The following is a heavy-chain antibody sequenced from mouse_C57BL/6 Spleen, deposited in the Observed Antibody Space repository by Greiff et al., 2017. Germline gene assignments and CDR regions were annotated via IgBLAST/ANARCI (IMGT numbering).Heavy chain of an antibody. J-gene: IGHJ4*01. Sequence: EVQLQESGGGLVKPGGSLKLSCAASGFTFSDYGMHWVRQAPEKGLEWVAYISSGSSTIYYADTVKGRFTISRDNAKNTLFLQMTSLRSEDTAVYYWARTYYYGSNKGYAMDYWGQGTSVTVSS. CDR1: GFTFSDYG. V-gene: IGHV5-17*01. CDR3: ARTYYYGSNKGYAMDY. CDR2: ISSGSSTI. D-gene: IGHD1-1*01.